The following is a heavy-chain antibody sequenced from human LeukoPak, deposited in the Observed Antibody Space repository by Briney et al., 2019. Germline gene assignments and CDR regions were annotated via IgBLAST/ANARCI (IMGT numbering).Heavy chain of an antibody. Sequence: SVKVSCKASGGTFSSYAISWVRQAPGQGLEWMGRIIPIFGIANYAQKFQGRVTIAADKSTSTAYMELSSLRSEDTAVYYCAREYSSSSFDYWGQGTLVTVSS. V-gene: IGHV1-69*04. D-gene: IGHD6-6*01. CDR2: IIPIFGIA. J-gene: IGHJ4*02. CDR1: GGTFSSYA. CDR3: AREYSSSSFDY.